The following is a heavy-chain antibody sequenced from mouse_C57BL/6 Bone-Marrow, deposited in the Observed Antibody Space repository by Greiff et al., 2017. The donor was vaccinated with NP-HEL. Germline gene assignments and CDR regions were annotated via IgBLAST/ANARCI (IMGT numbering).Heavy chain of an antibody. Sequence: QVQLQQSGSELRSPGSSVKLSCKDFDSEVFPIAYMSWVRQKPGHGFEWIGGILPSIGRTIYGEMFEDKAISVADTRSNTAYFELNSLTSEDSAIYYSAKNNAYYGYFDVWGTGTTVTVSS. CDR2: ILPSIGRT. CDR1: DSEVFPIAY. V-gene: IGHV15-2*01. CDR3: AKNNAYYGYFDV. J-gene: IGHJ1*03.